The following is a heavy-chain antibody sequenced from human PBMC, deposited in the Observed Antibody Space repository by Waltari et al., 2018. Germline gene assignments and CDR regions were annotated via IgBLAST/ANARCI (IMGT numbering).Heavy chain of an antibody. CDR2: ISGSGGRT. CDR3: ASAIGSGYLITGPWDY. D-gene: IGHD3-22*01. CDR1: GFTFSSYA. J-gene: IGHJ4*02. Sequence: EVQLLESGGGLVQPGGSLRLSCAASGFTFSSYAMSWVRQAPGKGLEWVSAISGSGGRTYYADSVKGRFTISRDNSKNTLYLQMNSLRAEDTAVYYCASAIGSGYLITGPWDYWGQGTLVTVSS. V-gene: IGHV3-23*01.